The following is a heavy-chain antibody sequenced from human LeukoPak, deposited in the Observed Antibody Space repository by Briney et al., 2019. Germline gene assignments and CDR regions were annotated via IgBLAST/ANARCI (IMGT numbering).Heavy chain of an antibody. D-gene: IGHD5-18*01. J-gene: IGHJ5*02. CDR1: GFTFSSYG. CDR2: IWYDGSNK. V-gene: IGHV3-33*01. Sequence: GGPLRLSCAASGFTFSSYGMHWVRQAPGKGLEWVAVIWYDGSNKYYADSVKGRFTISRDNSKNTLYLQMNSLRAEDTAVYYCARDRSGDTAVVFDPWGQGTLVTVSS. CDR3: ARDRSGDTAVVFDP.